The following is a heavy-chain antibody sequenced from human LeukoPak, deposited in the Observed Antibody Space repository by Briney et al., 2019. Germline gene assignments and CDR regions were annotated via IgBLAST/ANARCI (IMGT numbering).Heavy chain of an antibody. V-gene: IGHV3-30*02. J-gene: IGHJ4*02. CDR1: GFTFSSYG. Sequence: GSLRLSCAASGFTFSSYGMHWVRQAPGKGLEWVAFIRYDGSNIYYADSVKGRFTISRDNSKNTLYLQMNSLRAEDTAMYYCASLLWFGELLTEFDYWGQGTLVTVSS. D-gene: IGHD3-10*01. CDR2: IRYDGSNI. CDR3: ASLLWFGELLTEFDY.